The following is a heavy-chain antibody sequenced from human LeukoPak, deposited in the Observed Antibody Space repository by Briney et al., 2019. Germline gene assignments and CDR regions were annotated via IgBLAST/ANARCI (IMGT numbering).Heavy chain of an antibody. Sequence: ASVKVSCKASGYTFTSYYMHWVRQAPGQGLEWMGIINPSGGSTIYAQKFQGRVTMTEDTSTDTAYMELSSLRSEDTAVYYCATRRGQQLVGEYFQHWGQGTLVTVSS. J-gene: IGHJ1*01. CDR1: GYTFTSYY. D-gene: IGHD6-13*01. V-gene: IGHV1-46*01. CDR3: ATRRGQQLVGEYFQH. CDR2: INPSGGST.